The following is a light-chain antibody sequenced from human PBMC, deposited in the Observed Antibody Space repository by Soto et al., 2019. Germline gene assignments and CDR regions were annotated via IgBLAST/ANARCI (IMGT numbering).Light chain of an antibody. J-gene: IGLJ2*01. CDR3: QTWATGIRV. CDR2: VNSDGSH. Sequence: QLVLTQSPSASASLGASVKLTCTLTSGPTNYAIAWHQQLPGKGPRFLMKVNSDGSHIKGVGIPDRFSGSSSGAERYLTISSLHSEDEADYYCQTWATGIRVFGGGTKVTVL. V-gene: IGLV4-69*01. CDR1: SGPTNYA.